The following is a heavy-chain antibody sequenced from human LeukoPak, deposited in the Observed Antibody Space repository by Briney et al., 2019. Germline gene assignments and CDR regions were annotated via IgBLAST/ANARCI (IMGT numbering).Heavy chain of an antibody. V-gene: IGHV3-20*04. CDR3: ARGSVQLWLRDTYYYLDV. CDR1: GFTFDDYA. CDR2: INWNGSIT. D-gene: IGHD5-18*01. J-gene: IGHJ6*03. Sequence: GGSLRLSCAASGFTFDDYAMNWVRHGPGRGLEWVSGINWNGSITEYAESVKDRLTIDRQKTKNCVYIYMNNLGGEDTALYFCARGSVQLWLRDTYYYLDVWGKGTTVTVSS.